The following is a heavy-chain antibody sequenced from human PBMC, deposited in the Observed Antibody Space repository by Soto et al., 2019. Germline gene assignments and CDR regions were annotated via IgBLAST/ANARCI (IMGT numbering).Heavy chain of an antibody. CDR1: GYTFTSYA. D-gene: IGHD3-9*01. CDR3: ARGGSAYDILTGPFDP. CDR2: INAGNGNT. V-gene: IGHV1-3*01. J-gene: IGHJ5*02. Sequence: VASVKVSCKASGYTFTSYAMHWVRQAPGQRLEWMGWINAGNGNTKYSQKFQGRVTITRDTSASTAYMELSSLRSEDTAVYYCARGGSAYDILTGPFDPWGQGTLVTVSS.